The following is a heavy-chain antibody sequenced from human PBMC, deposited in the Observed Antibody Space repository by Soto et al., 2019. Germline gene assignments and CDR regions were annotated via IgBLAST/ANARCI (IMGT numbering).Heavy chain of an antibody. CDR3: ATPRDSSSFSPVDYYYYYGMDV. V-gene: IGHV5-10-1*01. D-gene: IGHD6-6*01. Sequence: GESLKISCKGSGYSFTSYWISCVRQMPGKGLEWMGRIDPSDSYTNYSPSFQGHVTISADKSISTAYLQWSSLKASDTAMYYCATPRDSSSFSPVDYYYYYGMDVWGQGTTVTVS. CDR1: GYSFTSYW. J-gene: IGHJ6*02. CDR2: IDPSDSYT.